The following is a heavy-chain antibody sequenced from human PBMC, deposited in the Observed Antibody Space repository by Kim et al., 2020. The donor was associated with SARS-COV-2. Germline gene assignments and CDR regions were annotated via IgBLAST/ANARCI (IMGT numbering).Heavy chain of an antibody. J-gene: IGHJ6*02. CDR3: ARDNRVVPAAIRYYYYGMDV. CDR2: IWYDGSNK. Sequence: GGSLRLSCAASGFTFSSYGMHWVRQAPGKGLEWVAVIWYDGSNKYYADSVKGRFTISRDNSKNTLYLQMNSLRAEDTAVYYCARDNRVVPAAIRYYYYGMDVWGQGTTVTVSS. CDR1: GFTFSSYG. V-gene: IGHV3-33*01. D-gene: IGHD2-2*01.